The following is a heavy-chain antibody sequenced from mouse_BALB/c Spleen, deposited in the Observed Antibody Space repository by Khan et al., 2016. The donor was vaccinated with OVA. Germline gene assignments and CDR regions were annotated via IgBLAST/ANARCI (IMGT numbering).Heavy chain of an antibody. Sequence: QVQLKESGGEVIRPGTSVKVSCKASGYAFTHYLIEWVKQRPGQGLEWLGVINPGSGSTNYNEKFKGKAILTADKSSSTAYMQLSSLTSDDSAVYVCARDDYGNVLYFDYWGQGTTLTVAS. CDR1: GYAFTHYL. D-gene: IGHD2-1*01. CDR2: INPGSGST. J-gene: IGHJ2*01. V-gene: IGHV1-54*01. CDR3: ARDDYGNVLYFDY.